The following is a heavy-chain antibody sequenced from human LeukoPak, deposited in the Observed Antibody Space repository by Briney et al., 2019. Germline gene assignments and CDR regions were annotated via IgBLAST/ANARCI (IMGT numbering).Heavy chain of an antibody. Sequence: PRGSLRLSCAASGFTFSSYSMNWVRQAPGKGLEWVSSISSSSSYIYYADSVKGRFTISRDNAKNSLYLQMNSLRAEDTAVYYCARVLVVPAADNDYWGQGTLVTVSS. V-gene: IGHV3-21*01. J-gene: IGHJ4*02. CDR3: ARVLVVPAADNDY. CDR2: ISSSSSYI. CDR1: GFTFSSYS. D-gene: IGHD2-2*01.